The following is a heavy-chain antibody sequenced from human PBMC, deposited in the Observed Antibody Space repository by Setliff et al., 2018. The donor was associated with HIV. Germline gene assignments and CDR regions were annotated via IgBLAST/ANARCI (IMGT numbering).Heavy chain of an antibody. J-gene: IGHJ4*02. CDR3: AREYHIEATYTRLANYFDS. Sequence: RASVKVSCKASGYTFTSYYVHFVRQAPGQGPEWMGIINPNDGATTYAQNFEGRVTMTRDTSTNTVYMELRSLTSEDTAVFYCAREYHIEATYTRLANYFDSWGQGTLVTVSS. V-gene: IGHV1-46*01. CDR1: GYTFTSYY. CDR2: INPNDGAT. D-gene: IGHD6-19*01.